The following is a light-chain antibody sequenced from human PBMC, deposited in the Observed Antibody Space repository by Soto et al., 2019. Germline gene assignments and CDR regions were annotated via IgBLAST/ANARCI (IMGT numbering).Light chain of an antibody. CDR2: GAS. J-gene: IGKJ1*01. CDR3: QQYGSSPPFT. Sequence: EIVLTQSPGTLSLSPGERAALSCRASQSASSRYLAWYQQKPGQAPRLLIYGASSRATGVPDRFGGSGSGTDFTLTISRLEPEDFAVYYCQQYGSSPPFTFGQGTKVEIK. V-gene: IGKV3-20*01. CDR1: QSASSRY.